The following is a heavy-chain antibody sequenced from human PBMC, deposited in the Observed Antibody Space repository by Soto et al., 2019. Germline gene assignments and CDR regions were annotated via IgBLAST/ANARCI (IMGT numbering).Heavy chain of an antibody. Sequence: ASVKVSCKASGYTFTSYYMHWVRQAPGQGLEWMGIINPSGGSTSYAQKFQGRVTMTRDTSTSTVYMELSSLRSEDTAVYYCARDLRPRITMVRGREDWFDPWGQGTLVNVSS. D-gene: IGHD3-10*01. V-gene: IGHV1-46*01. CDR3: ARDLRPRITMVRGREDWFDP. J-gene: IGHJ5*02. CDR1: GYTFTSYY. CDR2: INPSGGST.